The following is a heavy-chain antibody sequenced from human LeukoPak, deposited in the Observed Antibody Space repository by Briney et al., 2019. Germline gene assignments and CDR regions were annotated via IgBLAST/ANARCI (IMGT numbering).Heavy chain of an antibody. CDR1: GGSISSYY. CDR2: IYTSGST. CDR3: ARGAAGGLSWFDP. J-gene: IGHJ5*02. V-gene: IGHV4-4*07. Sequence: SETLSLTCSVCGGSISSYYWSWIRQPAGKGLEWIGRIYTSGSTNYNPSLKSRVTMSVDTPKNQFSLKLSSVTAADTAVYYCARGAAGGLSWFDPWGQGTLVTVSS. D-gene: IGHD6-13*01.